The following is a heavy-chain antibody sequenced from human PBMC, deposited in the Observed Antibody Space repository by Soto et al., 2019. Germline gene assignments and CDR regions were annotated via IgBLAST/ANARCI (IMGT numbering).Heavy chain of an antibody. CDR1: GGSVSRYY. D-gene: IGHD3-16*01. CDR2: INNSGST. J-gene: IGHJ4*02. CDR3: ARDIPVLGYFDY. V-gene: IGHV4-34*02. Sequence: QVQLQQWGAGLLKPSETLSLTCAVYGGSVSRYYWSWIRQAPGKGLEWIGEINNSGSTNYNPSLKSRVTISVDTSKNQFSLRLSSVTAADTAVYYCARDIPVLGYFDYWGQGIRVTVSS.